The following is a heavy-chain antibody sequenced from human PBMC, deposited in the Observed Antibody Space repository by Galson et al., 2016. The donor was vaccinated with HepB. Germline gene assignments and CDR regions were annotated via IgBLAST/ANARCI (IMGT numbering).Heavy chain of an antibody. CDR1: GDSVSSNSAG. J-gene: IGHJ4*02. D-gene: IGHD7-27*01. V-gene: IGHV6-1*01. CDR2: TFYRSNWQN. Sequence: CAISGDSVSSNSAGWSWIRQSPSRGLEWLRRTFYRSNWQNDYAESVKSRITINPDTSKNQFSLQLNSVTPEDTAVYYCARSYLLGRGFGWWGQGTLVTVSS. CDR3: ARSYLLGRGFGW.